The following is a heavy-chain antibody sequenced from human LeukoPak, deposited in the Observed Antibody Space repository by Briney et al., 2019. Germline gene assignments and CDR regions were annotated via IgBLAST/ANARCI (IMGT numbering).Heavy chain of an antibody. CDR2: IYHSGST. Sequence: PSETLSLTCTVSGGSMSYYYWSWIRQPPGKGLEWIGYIYHSGSTYYNPSLKSRVTILVDTSKNQFSVRLSSVTAADTAVYYCARSSGVYHEGFDYWGQGTLVTVSS. CDR1: GGSMSYYY. CDR3: ARSSGVYHEGFDY. D-gene: IGHD3-3*01. V-gene: IGHV4-59*12. J-gene: IGHJ4*02.